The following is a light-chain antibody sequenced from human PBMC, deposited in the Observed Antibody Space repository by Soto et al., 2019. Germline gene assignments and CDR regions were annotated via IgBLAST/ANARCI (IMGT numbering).Light chain of an antibody. CDR2: MAS. Sequence: IQMTQSPSTLSASVGDRVSITCRASQTIFSWLAWYQQKPGKAPKLVIYMASSLESGVPSRYSGNGSGTEFTLTISGLQPDDFATYYCQQYNSYPYSFGQGTKLEIK. CDR1: QTIFSW. V-gene: IGKV1-5*03. CDR3: QQYNSYPYS. J-gene: IGKJ2*03.